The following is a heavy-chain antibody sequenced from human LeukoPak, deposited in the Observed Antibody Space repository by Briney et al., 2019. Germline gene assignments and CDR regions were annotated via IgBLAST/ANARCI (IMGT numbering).Heavy chain of an antibody. V-gene: IGHV4-61*02. CDR1: GGSISSGSYY. J-gene: IGHJ4*02. CDR3: ARAYGSGSYYTDY. Sequence: PSETLSLTCTVSGGSISSGSYYWSWIRQPAGKGPEWIGRIYTSGSTNYNPSLKSRVTISVDTSKNQFSLKLSSVTAADTAVYYCARAYGSGSYYTDYWGQGTLVTVSS. CDR2: IYTSGST. D-gene: IGHD3-10*01.